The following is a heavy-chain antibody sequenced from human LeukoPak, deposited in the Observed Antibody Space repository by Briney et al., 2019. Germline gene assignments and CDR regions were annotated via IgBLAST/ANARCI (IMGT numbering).Heavy chain of an antibody. CDR2: IGAAGAHT. CDR1: GCGFSYHD. V-gene: IGHV3-64*02. CDR3: ARELGGTKTGGFDI. Sequence: GGSLRLSCAASGCGFSYHDMHWVRQAPGKGLEFVSSIGAAGAHTFYADSVKGRFTISRDNFQSTMYLQMDGLRPEDSAVYYCARELGGTKTGGFDIWGEGTVVTVSS. D-gene: IGHD1-14*01. J-gene: IGHJ3*02.